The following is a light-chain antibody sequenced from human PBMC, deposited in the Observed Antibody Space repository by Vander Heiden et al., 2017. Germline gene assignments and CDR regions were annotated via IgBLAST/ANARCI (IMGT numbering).Light chain of an antibody. V-gene: IGKV3-15*01. CDR2: GAS. CDR1: QSVSSN. CDR3: QQYGSWRWT. Sequence: EIAMMQPPATLSVSPGEKATLSCRASQSVSSNLAWYQQKPGQAPRLLIYGASTRATGIPARFSGSGSGTDFTLTISSLQSEDFAVYYCQQYGSWRWTFGRGTKVEIK. J-gene: IGKJ1*01.